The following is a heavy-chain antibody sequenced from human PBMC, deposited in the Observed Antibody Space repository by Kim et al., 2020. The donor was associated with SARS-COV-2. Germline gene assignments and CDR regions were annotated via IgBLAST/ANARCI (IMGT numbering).Heavy chain of an antibody. J-gene: IGHJ4*02. V-gene: IGHV3-7*03. Sequence: YVDHVKGRFTISRDNAETSLYLTMNSLRAEDTAVYYCARDYGGKKGYFDYWGQGTLVTVSS. CDR3: ARDYGGKKGYFDY. D-gene: IGHD4-17*01.